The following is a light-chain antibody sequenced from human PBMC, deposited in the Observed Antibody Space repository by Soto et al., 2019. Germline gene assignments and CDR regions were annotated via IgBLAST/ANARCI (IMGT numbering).Light chain of an antibody. CDR3: QQHKSHRRT. J-gene: IGKJ1*01. CDR1: QSISSW. Sequence: DIQMTQSPSTLSASVGXRVTITCRASQSISSWLAWYQQKPGKAPKLLINKASSLESGVPARFSGSGSGTEFTLTISSLQPDDFATYYCQQHKSHRRTFRQGTKVDIK. CDR2: KAS. V-gene: IGKV1-5*03.